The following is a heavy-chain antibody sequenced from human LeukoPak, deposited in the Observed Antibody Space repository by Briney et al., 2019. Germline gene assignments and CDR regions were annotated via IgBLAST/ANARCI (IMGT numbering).Heavy chain of an antibody. J-gene: IGHJ3*02. CDR3: ARDARVERIAAAGTYAFDI. CDR2: ISSTISSSFI. Sequence: GSLRLSCAASGFTFSSYSMNWVRQAPGKGLEWVSSISSTISSSFIYYADSVKGRFTISRDNAKNSLYLQMNSLRVEDTAVYYCARDARVERIAAAGTYAFDIWGQGTMVTVSS. V-gene: IGHV3-21*01. CDR1: GFTFSSYS. D-gene: IGHD6-13*01.